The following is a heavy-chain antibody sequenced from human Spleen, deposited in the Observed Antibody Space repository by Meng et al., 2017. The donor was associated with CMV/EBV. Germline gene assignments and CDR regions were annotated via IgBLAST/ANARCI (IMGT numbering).Heavy chain of an antibody. D-gene: IGHD2-2*01. J-gene: IGHJ6*02. Sequence: GESLKISCEASGFTFSTYTMHWVRQAPGQGLEWMGWINPETGDSNYAQKFQGRVTMTRDTFITTAYMEVSRLRSDDTAVYYCARERYLVPAASPDYYYYGMDVWGQGTTVTVSS. CDR1: GFTFSTYT. CDR2: INPETGDS. CDR3: ARERYLVPAASPDYYYYGMDV. V-gene: IGHV1-2*02.